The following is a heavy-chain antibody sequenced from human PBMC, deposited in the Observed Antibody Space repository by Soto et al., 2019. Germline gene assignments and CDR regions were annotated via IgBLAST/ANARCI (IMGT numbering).Heavy chain of an antibody. CDR3: ACPGGYSYAYNYYYYGMDV. CDR2: IIPIFGTA. Sequence: QVQLVQSGAEVKKPGSSVKVSCKASGGTFSSYAISWVRQAPGQGLEWMGGIIPIFGTANYAQKFQGRVTITADESTSTAYMELSSLRSEDTAVYYCACPGGYSYAYNYYYYGMDVWGQGTTVTVSS. CDR1: GGTFSSYA. V-gene: IGHV1-69*01. J-gene: IGHJ6*02. D-gene: IGHD5-18*01.